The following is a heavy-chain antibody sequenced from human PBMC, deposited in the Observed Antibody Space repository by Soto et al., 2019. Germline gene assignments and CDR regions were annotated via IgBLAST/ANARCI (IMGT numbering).Heavy chain of an antibody. CDR3: ARGNGMILEVQGDAPDKYYLDF. J-gene: IGHJ4*02. CDR2: INHSGSI. V-gene: IGHV4-34*01. CDR1: GGSFSGYY. Sequence: PXGTLSLTFAVYGGSFSGYYWSGIRQPPGKGLEWIGEINHSGSINYNPSLKSRVTISVDTSKNQFSLKLRSVTAADTAIYYCARGNGMILEVQGDAPDKYYLDFWSQGTLVTV. D-gene: IGHD1-1*01.